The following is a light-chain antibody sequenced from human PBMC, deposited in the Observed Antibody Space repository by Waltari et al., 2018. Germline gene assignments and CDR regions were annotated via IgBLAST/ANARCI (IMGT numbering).Light chain of an antibody. CDR1: SRDAADTNY. CDR2: DVS. CDR3: CSYTGSVV. J-gene: IGLJ3*02. V-gene: IGLV2-14*03. Sequence: QSALTQPASVSGSPGQSINISCPGTSRDAADTNYVSWYQQHPGKVPRLMMYDVSNRPSGVSNRFSGSKSGNTASLTISGLQAEDEGDYYGCSYTGSVVFGGGTKLTVL.